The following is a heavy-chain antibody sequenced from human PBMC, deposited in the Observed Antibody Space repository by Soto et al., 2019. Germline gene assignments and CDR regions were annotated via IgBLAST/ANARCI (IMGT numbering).Heavy chain of an antibody. J-gene: IGHJ1*01. V-gene: IGHV3-33*01. CDR1: GFTFSRYG. CDR2: IWSDGSIK. D-gene: IGHD3-10*01. Sequence: QVQLVESGGGVVQPGRSLILSCVVSGFTFSRYGMHWVRQAPGKGLEWVAVIWSDGSIKYYADSVKGRFTISRDNSKNTLYLQMNSLRAEDTAVYYCARPDYYGSGSYSEYLQHWGQGTLVTVSS. CDR3: ARPDYYGSGSYSEYLQH.